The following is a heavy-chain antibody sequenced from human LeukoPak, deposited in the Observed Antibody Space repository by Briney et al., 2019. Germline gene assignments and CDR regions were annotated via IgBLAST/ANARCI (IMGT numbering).Heavy chain of an antibody. V-gene: IGHV3-7*05. CDR3: ASQTSAKGFDG. D-gene: IGHD2-2*01. CDR2: IKNDGSEK. Sequence: GGSLRLSCAASGFTFSSYEMNWVRQAPGKGLEWVANIKNDGSEKNYMDSVEGRFTISRDNAKNSLYLQMNSLRAEDTAVYYCASQTSAKGFDGWGQGTLVTVSS. CDR1: GFTFSSYE. J-gene: IGHJ4*02.